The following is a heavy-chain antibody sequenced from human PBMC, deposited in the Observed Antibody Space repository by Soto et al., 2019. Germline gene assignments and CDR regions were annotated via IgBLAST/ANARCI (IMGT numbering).Heavy chain of an antibody. J-gene: IGHJ4*02. Sequence: EVQLLESGGGLVQPGGSLRLSCAASGFTFSSYAMSWVRQAPGKGLEWVSAISGSGGSTYYADSVKGRFTISRDNSKNTLYLQMNSVRAEDTAVYYCAKDHRWGSYRAQKLLMLDYWGQGTLVTVSS. D-gene: IGHD3-16*02. CDR2: ISGSGGST. CDR3: AKDHRWGSYRAQKLLMLDY. CDR1: GFTFSSYA. V-gene: IGHV3-23*01.